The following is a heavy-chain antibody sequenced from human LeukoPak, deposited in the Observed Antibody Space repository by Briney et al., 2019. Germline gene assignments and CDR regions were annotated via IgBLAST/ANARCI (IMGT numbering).Heavy chain of an antibody. CDR3: ARGNFEQDAFDI. J-gene: IGHJ3*02. CDR1: GGSISSYY. CDR2: ISSSGST. Sequence: SETLSLTCTVSGGSISSYYWSWIRQPAGKGLEWIGRISSSGSTNYNPSLKSRVTISVDTSKNQFSLKLSSVTAADTAVYYCARGNFEQDAFDIWGQGTMVTVSS. V-gene: IGHV4-4*07. D-gene: IGHD3-9*01.